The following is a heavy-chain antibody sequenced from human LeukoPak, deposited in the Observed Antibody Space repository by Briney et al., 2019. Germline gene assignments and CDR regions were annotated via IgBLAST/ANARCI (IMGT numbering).Heavy chain of an antibody. CDR2: IYWDDDK. J-gene: IGHJ3*02. D-gene: IGHD3-9*01. V-gene: IGHV2-5*02. Sequence: ESGPTLVKPTQTLTLTCTFSGFSLSTSGVGVGWIRQPPGKALEWLALIYWDDDKRYSPSLKSRLTITKDTSKNQVVLTMTNMDPVDTATYYCAHSFTYYDILTGYDTPKDAFDIWGQGTMVTVSS. CDR1: GFSLSTSGVG. CDR3: AHSFTYYDILTGYDTPKDAFDI.